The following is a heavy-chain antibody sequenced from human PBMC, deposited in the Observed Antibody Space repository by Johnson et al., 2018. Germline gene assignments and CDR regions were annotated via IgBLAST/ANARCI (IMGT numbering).Heavy chain of an antibody. CDR1: GYTFTSFG. J-gene: IGHJ3*02. D-gene: IGHD1-14*01. CDR3: APTTTPCIAGYSFDR. V-gene: IGHV5-51*01. Sequence: VQLVQSGAEVKKPGDSLKISRKTSGYTFTSFGIVWVRQMPGKGLEWMGIIFPIDSDTRYSPAFQGQVPFSVDKSITTAYLQWTSLKAWDPALYYCAPTTTPCIAGYSFDRWGQGTMVTVSS. CDR2: IFPIDSDT.